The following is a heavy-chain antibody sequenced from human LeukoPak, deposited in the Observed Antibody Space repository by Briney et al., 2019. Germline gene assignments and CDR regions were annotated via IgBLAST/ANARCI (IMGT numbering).Heavy chain of an antibody. J-gene: IGHJ5*02. CDR2: IDPRDSYT. Sequence: GESLRISCKGFGYSFTSSWINWVRQMPGKGLEWIGRIDPRDSYTNYSPSFRGHVTISVDKSISTAYLQWNSLKASDTAIYYCATAGTSGCYSSYFWFDPWGHGTLVTVSS. CDR1: GYSFTSSW. V-gene: IGHV5-10-1*01. D-gene: IGHD2-21*01. CDR3: ATAGTSGCYSSYFWFDP.